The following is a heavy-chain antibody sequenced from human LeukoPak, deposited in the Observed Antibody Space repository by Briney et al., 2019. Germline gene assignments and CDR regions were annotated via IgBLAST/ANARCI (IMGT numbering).Heavy chain of an antibody. Sequence: PGGSLRLSCAASGFTFSSYSMNWVRQAPGKGLEWVSSISSSSSYIYYADSVKGRFTISRDNAKNSLYLQMNSLRAEDTAVYYCARALEMATIEYAFDNWGQGTMVTVSS. J-gene: IGHJ3*02. V-gene: IGHV3-21*01. CDR1: GFTFSSYS. CDR2: ISSSSSYI. CDR3: ARALEMATIEYAFDN. D-gene: IGHD5-24*01.